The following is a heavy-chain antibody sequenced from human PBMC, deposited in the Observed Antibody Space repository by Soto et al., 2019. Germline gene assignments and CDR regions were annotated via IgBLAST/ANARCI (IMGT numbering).Heavy chain of an antibody. CDR1: GYSIVNFG. V-gene: IGHV1-18*01. D-gene: IGHD6-6*01. CDR3: ARDFFSSSSSHYFDI. Sequence: ASVKVSCKASGYSIVNFGFSWVRQAPGQGLEWMGWISGSSGETRYAQKLQGRVTMTTDTSTSTAYMELRSLNSDDTAVYYCARDFFSSSSSHYFDIWGQGTLVTVS. CDR2: ISGSSGET. J-gene: IGHJ4*02.